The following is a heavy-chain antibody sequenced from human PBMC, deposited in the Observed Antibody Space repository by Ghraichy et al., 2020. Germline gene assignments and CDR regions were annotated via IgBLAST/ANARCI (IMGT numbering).Heavy chain of an antibody. D-gene: IGHD4-17*01. CDR3: ARAGVATVTKFFDY. V-gene: IGHV4-34*01. Sequence: SETLSLTCAVYGGSFSGYYWSWIRQPPGKGLEWIGEINHSGSTNYNPSLKSRVTISVDTSKNQFSLKLSSVTAADTAVYYCARAGVATVTKFFDYWGQGTLVTVSS. CDR1: GGSFSGYY. J-gene: IGHJ4*02. CDR2: INHSGST.